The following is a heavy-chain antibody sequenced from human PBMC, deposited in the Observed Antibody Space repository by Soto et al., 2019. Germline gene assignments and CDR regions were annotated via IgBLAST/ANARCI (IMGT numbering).Heavy chain of an antibody. CDR1: GFTFSNAW. D-gene: IGHD2-2*01. V-gene: IGHV3-15*01. Sequence: PGGSLRLSCAASGFTFSNAWMSWVRQAPGKGLEWVGRIKSKTDGGTTDYAAPVKGRFTISRDDSKNTLYLQMNSLKTEATAVYYCTTDPHIVVVPAATLVKARGRGTLVTVSS. J-gene: IGHJ4*02. CDR3: TTDPHIVVVPAATLVKA. CDR2: IKSKTDGGTT.